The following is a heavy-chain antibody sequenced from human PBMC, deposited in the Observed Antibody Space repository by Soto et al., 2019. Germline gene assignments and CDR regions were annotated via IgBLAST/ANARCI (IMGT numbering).Heavy chain of an antibody. J-gene: IGHJ4*02. D-gene: IGHD4-17*01. CDR1: GGTFTTYA. CDR3: AKEGTTLTTSRYFDS. CDR2: IIPIFGTT. V-gene: IGHV1-69*06. Sequence: SVKVSCKTAGGTFTTYAITCVRQAPGQGLEWMGGIIPIFGTTDYARKFQGTVTITADNSTAYMELSSLKSEDTAVYYCAKEGTTLTTSRYFDSWGQGTLVTVSS.